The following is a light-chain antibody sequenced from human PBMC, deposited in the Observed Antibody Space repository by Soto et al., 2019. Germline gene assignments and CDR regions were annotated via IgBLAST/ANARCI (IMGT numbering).Light chain of an antibody. CDR2: DVS. V-gene: IGLV2-14*01. CDR3: SSYTSSSTLRV. CDR1: SSEVGGYNY. J-gene: IGLJ1*01. Sequence: QSALTQPASVSGSPGQSITISCTGTSSEVGGYNYVSWYQQHPGKAPKLMIYDVSNRPSGVSNRFSGSKSGNTASLTISGLQAEDEADYYCSSYTSSSTLRVFGTGPKLTVL.